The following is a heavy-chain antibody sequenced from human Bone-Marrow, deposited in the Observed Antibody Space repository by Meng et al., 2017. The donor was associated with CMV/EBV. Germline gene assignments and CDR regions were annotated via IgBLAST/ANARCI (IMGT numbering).Heavy chain of an antibody. CDR2: IKQDGSEK. J-gene: IGHJ4*02. D-gene: IGHD3-3*01. V-gene: IGHV3-7*01. CDR1: GFTFSSYW. CDR3: ARDRFFGVCFD. Sequence: GESLKISCAASGFTFSSYWMSWVRQAPGKGLEWVANIKQDGSEKYYADSVKGRFTISRDNAKNSLFLQMNSLRAEDTSVYYCARDRFFGVCFDWGPGPLVTCFS.